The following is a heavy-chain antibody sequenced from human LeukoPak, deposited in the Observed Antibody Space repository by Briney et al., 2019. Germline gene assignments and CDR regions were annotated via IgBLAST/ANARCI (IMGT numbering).Heavy chain of an antibody. Sequence: SETLSLTCTVSGGSISSYYWSWIRQPPGKGLEWIGYIYYSGSTYYNPSLKSRVTISVDTSKNQFSLKLSSVTAADTAVYYCARGTYCSSTSCYGQNWFDPWGQGTLVTVSS. V-gene: IGHV4-59*12. CDR2: IYYSGST. CDR1: GGSISSYY. CDR3: ARGTYCSSTSCYGQNWFDP. D-gene: IGHD2-2*01. J-gene: IGHJ5*02.